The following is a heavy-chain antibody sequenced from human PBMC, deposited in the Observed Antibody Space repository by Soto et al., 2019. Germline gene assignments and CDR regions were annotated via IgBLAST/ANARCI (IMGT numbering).Heavy chain of an antibody. CDR1: RFTSGYHA. V-gene: IGHV3-23*01. J-gene: IGHJ5*01. Sequence: GGSLRLSCAASRFTSGYHAMNWVRQAPGKGLEWISTISSNGENTHYADSVKGRFIISSDNSSNTVALQMNSLRVADSAIYYCVSWIPAHCDSCGQGTLGTVSS. D-gene: IGHD5-18*01. CDR3: VSWIPAHCDS. CDR2: ISSNGENT.